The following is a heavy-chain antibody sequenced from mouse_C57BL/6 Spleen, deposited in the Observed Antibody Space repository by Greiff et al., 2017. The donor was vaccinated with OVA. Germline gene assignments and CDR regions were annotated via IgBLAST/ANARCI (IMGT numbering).Heavy chain of an antibody. V-gene: IGHV1-39*01. D-gene: IGHD1-1*01. J-gene: IGHJ4*01. Sequence: EVQLLESGPELVKPGASVKISCKASGYSFTDYNMNWVKQSNGKSLEWIGVINPNYGTTSYNQKFKGKATLTVDQSSSTAYMQLNSLTSDDSAVYYCAREAHYGSSLEDYYAKDYWGQGTSVTVAS. CDR3: AREAHYGSSLEDYYAKDY. CDR1: GYSFTDYN. CDR2: INPNYGTT.